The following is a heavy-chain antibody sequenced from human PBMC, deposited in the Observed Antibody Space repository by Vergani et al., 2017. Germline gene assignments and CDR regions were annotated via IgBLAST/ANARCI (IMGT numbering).Heavy chain of an antibody. J-gene: IGHJ4*02. V-gene: IGHV4-34*01. CDR2: INHSGST. D-gene: IGHD3-9*01. Sequence: QVQLQQWGAGLLKPSETLSLTCAVYGGSFSGYYWSWIRQPPGKGLEWIGEINHSGSTNYNPSLKSRVTISVDTSKSQFSLKLSSVTAADTAVYYCARGHYYDILTGYPYYFDYWGQGTLVTVSS. CDR1: GGSFSGYY. CDR3: ARGHYYDILTGYPYYFDY.